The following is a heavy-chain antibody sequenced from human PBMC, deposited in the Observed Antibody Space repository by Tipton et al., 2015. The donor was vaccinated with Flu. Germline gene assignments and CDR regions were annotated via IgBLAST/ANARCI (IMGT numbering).Heavy chain of an antibody. J-gene: IGHJ4*02. CDR2: IYTSGST. CDR3: ARDAQEHCSSSSSCSEFDC. CDR1: GGSISSYY. Sequence: LRLSCTVSGGSISSYYWSWIRQPAGKGLEWIGRIYTSGSTSYNPSLKSRVTMSVDTSKNQFSLKLSSVTAADTAVYYCARDAQEHCSSSSSCSEFDCWGQRTLVTVFS. D-gene: IGHD2-2*01. V-gene: IGHV4-4*07.